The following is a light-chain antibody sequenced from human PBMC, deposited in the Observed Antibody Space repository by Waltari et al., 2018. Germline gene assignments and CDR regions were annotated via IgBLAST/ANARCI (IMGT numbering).Light chain of an antibody. CDR3: QAWDSSTVV. Sequence: SYELTQPPPVSVSPGQTASITCSGGPLGAKYACWYQQKPGQSPVLVIYQDSKRPAGIPERFSGSNSGNTATLTISGTQAMDEADYYCQAWDSSTVVFGGGTKLTVL. CDR2: QDS. CDR1: PLGAKY. J-gene: IGLJ2*01. V-gene: IGLV3-1*01.